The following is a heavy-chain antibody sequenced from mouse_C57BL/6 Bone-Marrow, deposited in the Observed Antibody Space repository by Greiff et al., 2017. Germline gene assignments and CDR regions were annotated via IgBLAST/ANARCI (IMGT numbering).Heavy chain of an antibody. CDR3: TDYYGSSGAY. V-gene: IGHV14-4*01. Sequence: EVQLQQSGAELVRPGASVKLSCTASGFNIKDDYMHWVKQRPEQGLEWIGWIDPENGDTEYASKFQGKATITADTSSNTAYLQLSSLTSEDTSVYYWTDYYGSSGAYWGQGTLVTVSA. J-gene: IGHJ3*01. CDR1: GFNIKDDY. CDR2: IDPENGDT. D-gene: IGHD1-1*01.